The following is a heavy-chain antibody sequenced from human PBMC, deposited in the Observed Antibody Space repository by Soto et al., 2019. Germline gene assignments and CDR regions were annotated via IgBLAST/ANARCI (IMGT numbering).Heavy chain of an antibody. J-gene: IGHJ6*02. V-gene: IGHV3-43D*03. CDR1: GFTFDDYA. D-gene: IGHD6-13*01. CDR2: ISWDGGST. CDR3: AKDISPYSSSWYYYYYYGMDV. Sequence: GGSLRLSCAASGFTFDDYAMHWVRQAPGKGLEWVSLISWDGGSTYYADSVKGRFTISRDNSKNSLYLQMNSLRAEDTALYYCAKDISPYSSSWYYYYYYGMDVWGQGTTVTVSS.